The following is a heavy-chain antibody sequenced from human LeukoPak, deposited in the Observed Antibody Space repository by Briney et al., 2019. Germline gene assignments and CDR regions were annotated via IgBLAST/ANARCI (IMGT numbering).Heavy chain of an antibody. CDR3: ARDWPTVIADY. CDR2: ISANNGDT. J-gene: IGHJ4*02. V-gene: IGHV1-18*01. CDR1: GYTFTSHG. D-gene: IGHD4-11*01. Sequence: ASVKVSCKTSGYTFTSHGISWVRQAPGEGLEWVGWISANNGDTNYAQKMQGRLTMTTDTSTSTAYMDLRSLSYDDTATYYCARDWPTVIADYWGQGTLVTVSS.